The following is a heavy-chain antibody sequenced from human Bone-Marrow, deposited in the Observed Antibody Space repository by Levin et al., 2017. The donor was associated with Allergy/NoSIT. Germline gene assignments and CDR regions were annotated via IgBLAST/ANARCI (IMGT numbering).Heavy chain of an antibody. J-gene: IGHJ3*02. CDR2: ISYDGSNK. D-gene: IGHD3-10*01. Sequence: GESLKISCAASGFTFSSYAMHWVRQAPGKGLEWVAVISYDGSNKYYADSVKGRFTISRDNSKNTLYLQMNSLRAEDTAVYYCARDGYGSGSYLDAFDIWGQGTMVTVSS. CDR3: ARDGYGSGSYLDAFDI. V-gene: IGHV3-30-3*01. CDR1: GFTFSSYA.